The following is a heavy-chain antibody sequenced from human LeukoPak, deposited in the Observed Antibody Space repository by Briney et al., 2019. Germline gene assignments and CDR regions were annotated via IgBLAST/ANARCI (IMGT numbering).Heavy chain of an antibody. V-gene: IGHV3-33*06. Sequence: PGRSLRLSCVASGFTFSSYGMHWVRQAPGKGLEWVAVIWYDGSNKYYADSVKGRFTISRDNSKNTLYLQMNSLRAEDTAVYYCAKDQYDSSGYPLDYWGQGTLVTVSS. D-gene: IGHD3-22*01. J-gene: IGHJ4*02. CDR2: IWYDGSNK. CDR3: AKDQYDSSGYPLDY. CDR1: GFTFSSYG.